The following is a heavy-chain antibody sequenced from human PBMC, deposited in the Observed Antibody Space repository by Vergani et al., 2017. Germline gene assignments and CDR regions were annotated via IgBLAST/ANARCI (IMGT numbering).Heavy chain of an antibody. Sequence: QLQLQESGPGLVKPSETLSLTCTVSGGSISSSSYYWGWIRQPPGKGLEWIGEINHSGSTNYNPSLKSRVTTSVDTSKNQFSLKLSSVTAADTAVYYCATTGYSYGLFDYWGQGTLVTVSS. V-gene: IGHV4-39*07. J-gene: IGHJ4*02. D-gene: IGHD5-18*01. CDR2: INHSGST. CDR1: GGSISSSSYY. CDR3: ATTGYSYGLFDY.